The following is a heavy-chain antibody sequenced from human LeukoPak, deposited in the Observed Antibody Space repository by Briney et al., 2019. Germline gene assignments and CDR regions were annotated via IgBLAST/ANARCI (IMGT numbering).Heavy chain of an antibody. V-gene: IGHV3-20*04. J-gene: IGHJ4*02. D-gene: IGHD2-2*01. CDR1: GFTFSSYA. CDR2: INWSGKST. CDR3: ARAPITSPFYFDY. Sequence: GGSLRLSCAASGFTFSSYAMSWVRQAPGKGLEWVSGINWSGKSTSYGDPVRGRFTISRGNAKNSLSLQMDSLRAEDTALYYCARAPITSPFYFDYWGQGTLVTVSS.